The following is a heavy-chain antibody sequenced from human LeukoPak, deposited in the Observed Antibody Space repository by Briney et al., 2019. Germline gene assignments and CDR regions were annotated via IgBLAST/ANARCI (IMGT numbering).Heavy chain of an antibody. V-gene: IGHV4-59*01. J-gene: IGHJ2*01. CDR3: ASVDEGLTSWYFDL. CDR1: GGSFSGYY. Sequence: PSETLSLTCAVYGGSFSGYYWSWIRQPPGKGLEWIGYIYYSGSTNYNPSLKSRVTISVDTSKNQFSLKLSSVTAADTAVYYCASVDEGLTSWYFDLWGRGTLVTVSS. D-gene: IGHD1/OR15-1a*01. CDR2: IYYSGST.